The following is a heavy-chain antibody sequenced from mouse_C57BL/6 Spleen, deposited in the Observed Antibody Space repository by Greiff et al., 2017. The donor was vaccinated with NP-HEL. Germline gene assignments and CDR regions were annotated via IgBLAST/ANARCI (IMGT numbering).Heavy chain of an antibody. Sequence: EVQLQQSGPELVKPGASVKIPCKASGYTFTDYNMDWVKQSHGKSLEWIGDINPNNGGTIYNQKFKGKATLTVDKSSSTAYMELRSLTSEDTAVYYCARRPRYDYDVWFAYWGQGTLVTVSA. CDR2: INPNNGGT. J-gene: IGHJ3*01. D-gene: IGHD2-4*01. CDR1: GYTFTDYN. V-gene: IGHV1-18*01. CDR3: ARRPRYDYDVWFAY.